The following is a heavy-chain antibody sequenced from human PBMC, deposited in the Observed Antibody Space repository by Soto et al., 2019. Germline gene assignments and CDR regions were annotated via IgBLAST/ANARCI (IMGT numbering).Heavy chain of an antibody. V-gene: IGHV1-2*02. CDR1: GYTFTGYH. D-gene: IGHD2-8*01. CDR3: ARGDATDCSNGVCSFFYNHDMDV. J-gene: IGHJ6*02. Sequence: ASVKVSCKASGYTFTGYHMHWVRQAPGQGLEWMGWINPNSGGTNYAQKFQGRVTMTRDTSISTAYMEVSRLTSDDTAIYYCARGDATDCSNGVCSFFYNHDMDVWGQGTTVTV. CDR2: INPNSGGT.